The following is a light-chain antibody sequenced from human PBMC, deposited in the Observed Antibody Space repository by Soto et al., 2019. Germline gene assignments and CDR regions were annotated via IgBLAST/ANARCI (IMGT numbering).Light chain of an antibody. CDR1: QSVRSC. CDR3: QQYNSYSRT. J-gene: IGKJ1*01. CDR2: KAS. Sequence: DIQMTQSPSTLSASVGDRDTLTCRASQSVRSCLAWYQQNPGKAPKLLIYKASSLERGVPSRFSGSGSGTEFTLTISSLQPDDFATYYCQQYNSYSRTFGQGPRW. V-gene: IGKV1-5*03.